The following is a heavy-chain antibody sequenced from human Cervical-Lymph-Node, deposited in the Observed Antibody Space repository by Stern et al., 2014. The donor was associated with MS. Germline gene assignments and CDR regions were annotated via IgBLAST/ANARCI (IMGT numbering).Heavy chain of an antibody. V-gene: IGHV3-21*01. Sequence: EVQLEESGGGLVKPGGSLRLSCAASGFTLSSYTMNWVRQAPGKGLEWVSSFSSGGSYIYYADSLKGRFTISRDNAKNSLYLQMNSLRAEDTAVYYCARVAPYCSGGTCFDYWGQGTLVTVSS. CDR3: ARVAPYCSGGTCFDY. D-gene: IGHD2-15*01. CDR2: FSSGGSYI. J-gene: IGHJ4*02. CDR1: GFTLSSYT.